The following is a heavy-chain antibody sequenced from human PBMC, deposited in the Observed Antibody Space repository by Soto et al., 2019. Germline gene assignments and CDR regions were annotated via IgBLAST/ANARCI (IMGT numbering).Heavy chain of an antibody. CDR3: ARDPYPQQWLVTDLTNFDY. Sequence: QVQLVESGGGVVQPGRSLRLSCAASGFTFSSYGMHWVRQAPGKGLEWVAVIWYDGSNKYYADSVKGRFTISRDNSKNTLYLQMNSLRAEDTAVYYCARDPYPQQWLVTDLTNFDYWGQGTLVTVSS. CDR1: GFTFSSYG. CDR2: IWYDGSNK. V-gene: IGHV3-33*01. D-gene: IGHD6-19*01. J-gene: IGHJ4*02.